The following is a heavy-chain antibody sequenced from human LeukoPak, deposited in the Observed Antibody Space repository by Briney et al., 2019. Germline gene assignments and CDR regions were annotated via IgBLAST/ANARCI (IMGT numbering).Heavy chain of an antibody. Sequence: PSETLSLTCAVYGGSFSGYYWSWVRQPPGKGLEWVGEINHSGSTNYNPSLKSLVTISVDTSKNQFSLKLSSVTAADTAVYYCARGGGYSSSRKRFDPWGQGTLVTVSS. J-gene: IGHJ5*02. CDR1: GGSFSGYY. CDR3: ARGGGYSSSRKRFDP. D-gene: IGHD6-6*01. V-gene: IGHV4-34*01. CDR2: INHSGST.